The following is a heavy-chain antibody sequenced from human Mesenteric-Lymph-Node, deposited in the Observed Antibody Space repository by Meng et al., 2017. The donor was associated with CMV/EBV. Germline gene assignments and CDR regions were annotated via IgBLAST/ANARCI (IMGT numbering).Heavy chain of an antibody. CDR3: ARDDWDYYDSSGDAFDP. J-gene: IGHJ5*02. V-gene: IGHV3-21*01. D-gene: IGHD3-22*01. Sequence: MSWVRQVPGKGLEWVSSISSSSSYIYYADSVKGRFTISRDNAKNSLYLQMNSLRAEDTAVYYCARDDWDYYDSSGDAFDPWGQGTLVTVSS. CDR2: ISSSSSYI.